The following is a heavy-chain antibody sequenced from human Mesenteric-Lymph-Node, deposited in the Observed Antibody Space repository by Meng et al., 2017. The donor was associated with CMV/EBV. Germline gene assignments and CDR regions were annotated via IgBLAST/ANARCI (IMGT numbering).Heavy chain of an antibody. CDR3: ARVKDTYQLPPYYLDY. J-gene: IGHJ4*02. Sequence: GESLKISCAASRFTFSSYWMSWVRQAPGKGLEWVANIKQDGSEKYYVDSVKGRFTISRDNAKNSLFLQMNSLRAEDTAVYYCARVKDTYQLPPYYLDYWGQGTLVTVSS. CDR2: IKQDGSEK. V-gene: IGHV3-7*01. CDR1: RFTFSSYW. D-gene: IGHD2-2*01.